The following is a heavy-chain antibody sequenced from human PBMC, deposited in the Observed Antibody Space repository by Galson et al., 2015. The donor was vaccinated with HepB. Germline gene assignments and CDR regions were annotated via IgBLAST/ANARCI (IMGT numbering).Heavy chain of an antibody. J-gene: IGHJ4*02. CDR3: ARDLSFRYFYDSSGPPHYYFDY. Sequence: SLRLSCAASGFTFSSYWMSWVRQAPGRGLEWVANIKQDGSEKYYVDSVKGRFTISRDNAKNSLYLQMNSLRAEDTAVYYCARDLSFRYFYDSSGPPHYYFDYWGQGTLVTVSS. CDR2: IKQDGSEK. CDR1: GFTFSSYW. D-gene: IGHD3-22*01. V-gene: IGHV3-7*03.